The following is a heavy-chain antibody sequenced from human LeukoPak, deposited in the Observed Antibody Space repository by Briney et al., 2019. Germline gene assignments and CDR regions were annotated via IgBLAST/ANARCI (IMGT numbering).Heavy chain of an antibody. J-gene: IGHJ4*02. V-gene: IGHV1-2*02. CDR1: VYTFTGYY. D-gene: IGHD1-26*01. Sequence: GGAVNVSCKASVYTFTGYYMHWVRQAPGQGLEWMGWIDPNSGGANYAYNFQGRDNLTRDTSISTAYMELSRLRSDDTAVYYCARDSSIVGAMGIDYWGQGTLVTVSS. CDR3: ARDSSIVGAMGIDY. CDR2: IDPNSGGA.